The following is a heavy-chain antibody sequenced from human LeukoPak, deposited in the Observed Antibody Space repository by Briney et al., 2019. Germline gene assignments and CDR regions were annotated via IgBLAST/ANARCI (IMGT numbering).Heavy chain of an antibody. CDR2: VYPARGET. V-gene: IGHV1-2*02. J-gene: IGHJ4*02. D-gene: IGHD4-23*01. CDR3: LRGGGLAHFDY. Sequence: ASVKVSCKASGYTFTSYNIHWARQAPGQGLVWMGWVYPARGETQYAQMFQGRVTMTRDASTSTAYMELRSLTSDDTAVYFCLRGGGLAHFDYWGQGTLVTVPS. CDR1: GYTFTSYN.